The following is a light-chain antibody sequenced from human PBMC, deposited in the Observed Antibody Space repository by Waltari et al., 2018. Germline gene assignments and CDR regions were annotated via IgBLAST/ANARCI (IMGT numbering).Light chain of an antibody. V-gene: IGKV3-20*01. J-gene: IGKJ1*01. CDR1: QSVSSTY. CDR3: QHYSSSSWT. CDR2: GAS. Sequence: EIVLTQSPGTLSLSPGDRATLSCRASQSVSSTYLAWYQQKPGQAHGLLIYGASSRATGIPDRFSGSGSGTDFTLTISRLEPEDFAVYYCQHYSSSSWTFGQGTKVEI.